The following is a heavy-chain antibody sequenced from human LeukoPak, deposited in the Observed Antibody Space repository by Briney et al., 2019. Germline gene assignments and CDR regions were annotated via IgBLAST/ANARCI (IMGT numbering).Heavy chain of an antibody. D-gene: IGHD2-2*01. CDR3: ARDCTSCYYYYGMDV. CDR1: GYTFTDYS. J-gene: IGHJ6*02. CDR2: INPNNGGT. V-gene: IGHV1-2*02. Sequence: ASVKVSCKASGYTFTDYSMHWVRQAPGQGLEWMGWINPNNGGTNYAQKFQGRVTMTRDTSISTAYMELSRLRSDDTAVYYCARDCTSCYYYYGMDVWGQGTTVTVSS.